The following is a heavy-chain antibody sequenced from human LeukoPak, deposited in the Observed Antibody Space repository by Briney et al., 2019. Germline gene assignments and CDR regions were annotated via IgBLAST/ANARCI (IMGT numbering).Heavy chain of an antibody. CDR2: IIPIFGTA. Sequence: SVKVSCKASGYTFTSYGISWVRQAPGQGLEWMGGIIPIFGTANYAQKFQGRVTITADESTSTAYMELSSLRSEDTAVYYCARSYYDSSGYYPNRYWGQGTLVTVSS. J-gene: IGHJ4*02. CDR1: GYTFTSYG. V-gene: IGHV1-69*13. CDR3: ARSYYDSSGYYPNRY. D-gene: IGHD3-22*01.